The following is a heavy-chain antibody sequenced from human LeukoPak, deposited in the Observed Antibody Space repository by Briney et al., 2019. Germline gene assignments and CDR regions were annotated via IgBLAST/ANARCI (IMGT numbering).Heavy chain of an antibody. J-gene: IGHJ4*02. Sequence: GGSLRLSCVAARFSFSNCAMSWVRHPPGRGRGWVSPISGGGGKTYYADSVKGRFNVSRDNPKNTLFLLLDSLRVEDTAVYYCAKDHSYYYCSSDDYWGQGTLVTVCS. V-gene: IGHV3-23*01. CDR2: ISGGGGKT. CDR1: RFSFSNCA. CDR3: AKDHSYYYCSSDDY. D-gene: IGHD3-22*01.